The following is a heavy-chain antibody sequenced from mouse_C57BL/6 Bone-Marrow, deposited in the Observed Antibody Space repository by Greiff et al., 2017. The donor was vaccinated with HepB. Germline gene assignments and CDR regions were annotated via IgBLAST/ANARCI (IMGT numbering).Heavy chain of an antibody. J-gene: IGHJ3*01. Sequence: SLPFIFKPSHSLSLTCTVTGYSITSGYDWHWIRHFPGNKLEWMGYISYSGSTNYNPSLKSRISITHDTSKNHFFLKLNSVTTEDTATYYCARGLLEFAYWGQGTLVTVSA. D-gene: IGHD2-3*01. V-gene: IGHV3-1*01. CDR3: ARGLLEFAY. CDR1: GYSITSGYD. CDR2: ISYSGST.